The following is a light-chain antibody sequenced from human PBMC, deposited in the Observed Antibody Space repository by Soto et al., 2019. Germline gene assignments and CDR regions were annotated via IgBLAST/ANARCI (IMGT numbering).Light chain of an antibody. CDR2: DAS. CDR1: QSVSSY. CDR3: QQRRTWPLT. J-gene: IGKJ4*01. V-gene: IGKV3-11*01. Sequence: EIVLTQSPATLSMSPGERATLSCWASQSVSSYLAWYQQRPGQAPRLLIYDASNRATGIPARFSGGGSGTDFTLTISSLEPEDFAVYYWQQRRTWPLTFGGGTKVEIK.